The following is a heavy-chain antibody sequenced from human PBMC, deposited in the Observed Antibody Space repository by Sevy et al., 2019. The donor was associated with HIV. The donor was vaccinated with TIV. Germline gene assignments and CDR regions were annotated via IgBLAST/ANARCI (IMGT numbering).Heavy chain of an antibody. V-gene: IGHV4-4*07. J-gene: IGHJ6*03. CDR2: VYASSRT. Sequence: SETLSLTCTVSGGSISGYYWSWIRQSAGKGLEWIGRVYASSRTNYNPSLRSRVTISVDTSSNQFSLNLHSVTAADTAVYYCAREDLGSSWLYYYMDVWGKGTPVTVSS. CDR3: AREDLGSSWLYYYMDV. CDR1: GGSISGYY. D-gene: IGHD6-13*01.